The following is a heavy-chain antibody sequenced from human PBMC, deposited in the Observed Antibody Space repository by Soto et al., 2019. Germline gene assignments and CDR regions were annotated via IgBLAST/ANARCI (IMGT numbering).Heavy chain of an antibody. Sequence: EVQLVESGGGLVQPGGSLRLSCAASGFTFSSYWMSWVRQAPGKGLEWVANIKKDGSEKYYVDSVKGRFTISRDNAKNSLYLQMNRLRADDTAVYYCERGTNYAYFVDYWGQGTLVTVSS. CDR1: GFTFSSYW. V-gene: IGHV3-7*01. D-gene: IGHD2-8*01. CDR2: IKKDGSEK. J-gene: IGHJ4*02. CDR3: ERGTNYAYFVDY.